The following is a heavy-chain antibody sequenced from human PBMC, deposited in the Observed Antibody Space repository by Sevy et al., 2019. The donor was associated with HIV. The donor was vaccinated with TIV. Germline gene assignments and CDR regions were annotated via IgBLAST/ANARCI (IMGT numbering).Heavy chain of an antibody. CDR1: GYTFTGYY. CDR2: INPNSGGT. CDR3: ARDCYDSSGYYYFDY. J-gene: IGHJ4*02. Sequence: ATVKVSCKASGYTFTGYYMHWVRQAPGQGLERMGRINPNSGGTNYAQKFQGRVTMTRDTSISTAYMELSRLRSVDTAVYYCARDCYDSSGYYYFDYWGQGTTVTVSS. V-gene: IGHV1-2*06. D-gene: IGHD3-22*01.